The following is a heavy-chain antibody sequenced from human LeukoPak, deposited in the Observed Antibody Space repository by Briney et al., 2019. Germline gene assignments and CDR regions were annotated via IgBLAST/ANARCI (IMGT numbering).Heavy chain of an antibody. CDR1: GFTFSSYA. CDR2: ISESGGTT. J-gene: IGHJ4*02. CDR3: ARQWLING. D-gene: IGHD6-19*01. Sequence: GGSLRLSCAASGFTFSSYAMNWVRQVPGKGLEWVSSISESGGTTDYADSVKGRFTISRDNSKNTLYLQMNSLRAEDTAVYYCARQWLINGWGQGILVTVSS. V-gene: IGHV3-23*01.